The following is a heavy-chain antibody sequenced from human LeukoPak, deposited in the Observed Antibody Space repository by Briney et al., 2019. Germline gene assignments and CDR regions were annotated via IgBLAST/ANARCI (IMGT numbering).Heavy chain of an antibody. V-gene: IGHV4-38-2*02. J-gene: IGHJ4*02. Sequence: GSLRLSCAASGFMFSDYYMGWIRQPPGKGLEWIGSIYYSGSTYYNPSLKSRVTISVDTSKNQFSLKLSSVTAADTAVYYCARDRNYYGSGSYYHPNIFDYWGQGTLVTVSS. CDR1: GFMFSDYY. CDR3: ARDRNYYGSGSYYHPNIFDY. D-gene: IGHD3-10*01. CDR2: IYYSGST.